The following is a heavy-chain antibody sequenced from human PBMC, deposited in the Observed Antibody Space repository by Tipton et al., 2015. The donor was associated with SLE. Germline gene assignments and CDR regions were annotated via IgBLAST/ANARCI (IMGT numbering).Heavy chain of an antibody. Sequence: TLSLTCTVSGGSISSSSYYWGWIRPPPGKGLEWIGSIYYSGFTYYNPSLKSRVTMSVDTSKNQFSLKLNSVTAADTAVYYFARAQAVTTGTRVRWFDPWGQGTLVTVSS. D-gene: IGHD4-17*01. CDR3: ARAQAVTTGTRVRWFDP. CDR2: IYYSGFT. J-gene: IGHJ5*02. V-gene: IGHV4-39*07. CDR1: GGSISSSSYY.